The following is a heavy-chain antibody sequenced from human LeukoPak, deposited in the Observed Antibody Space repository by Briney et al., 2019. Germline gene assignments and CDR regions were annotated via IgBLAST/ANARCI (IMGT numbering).Heavy chain of an antibody. D-gene: IGHD6-19*01. CDR1: GGSMNNYY. J-gene: IGHJ5*02. Sequence: KPSETLSLTCTVSGGSMNNYYWSLIRQPAEKGLEWIGRTHTSGSTNYNPSLKSRVTMSVDTSKDQFSLRLSSVTAADTAVYYCARIPSVFKDSVWYEAWIDPWGQGILVTVSS. CDR2: THTSGST. V-gene: IGHV4-4*07. CDR3: ARIPSVFKDSVWYEAWIDP.